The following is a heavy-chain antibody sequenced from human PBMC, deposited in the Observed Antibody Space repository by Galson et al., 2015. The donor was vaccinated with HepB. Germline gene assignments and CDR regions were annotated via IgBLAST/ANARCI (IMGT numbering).Heavy chain of an antibody. Sequence: SVKVSCKASGYTFTSYAMHWVRQAPGQRLEWMGWINAGNGNTKYSQKFQGRVTITRDTSASTAYMELSSLRSEDTAVYYCARDSRFLEWSAFEGYFDLWGRGTLVTVSS. CDR3: ARDSRFLEWSAFEGYFDL. D-gene: IGHD3-3*01. CDR2: INAGNGNT. V-gene: IGHV1-3*01. CDR1: GYTFTSYA. J-gene: IGHJ2*01.